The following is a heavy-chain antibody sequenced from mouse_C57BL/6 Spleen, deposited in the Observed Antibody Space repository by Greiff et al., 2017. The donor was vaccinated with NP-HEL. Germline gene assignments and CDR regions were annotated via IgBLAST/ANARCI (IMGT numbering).Heavy chain of an antibody. CDR1: GYAFSSSW. CDR2: IYPGDGDT. Sequence: VQLQQSGPELVKPGASVKISCKASGYAFSSSWMNWVKQRPGKGLEWIGRIYPGDGDTNYNGKLKGKATLTADKSYSTAYMQLSSLTSEDSAVYFCARSGPPDYWGQGTTLTVSS. D-gene: IGHD3-2*02. J-gene: IGHJ2*01. CDR3: ARSGPPDY. V-gene: IGHV1-82*01.